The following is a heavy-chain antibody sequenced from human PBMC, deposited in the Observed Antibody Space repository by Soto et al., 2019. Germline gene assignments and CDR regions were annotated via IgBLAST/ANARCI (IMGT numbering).Heavy chain of an antibody. V-gene: IGHV3-23*01. CDR3: AKDHRGYSYGFEWELRGEFDY. CDR1: GFTFSSYA. CDR2: ISGSGGST. J-gene: IGHJ4*02. Sequence: GGSLRLSCAASGFTFSSYAMSWVRQAPGKGLEWVSAISGSGGSTYYADSVKGRFTISRDNSKNTLYLQMNSLRAEDTAVYYCAKDHRGYSYGFEWELRGEFDYWGQGTLVTVSS. D-gene: IGHD5-18*01.